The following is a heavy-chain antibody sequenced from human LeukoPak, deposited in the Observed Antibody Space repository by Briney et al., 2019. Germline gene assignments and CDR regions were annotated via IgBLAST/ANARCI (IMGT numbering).Heavy chain of an antibody. CDR1: GLSFRDNY. V-gene: IGHV3-11*01. J-gene: IGHJ4*02. D-gene: IGHD3-10*01. CDR3: ARAIGRGPGGHFDY. Sequence: GGSLRLSCAVSGLSFRDNYMSWIRQAPGKGLEWVSYISTVKGRFTISRDDATNSLFLQMDSLRAEDTAVYYCARAIGRGPGGHFDYWGQGTLVTVSS. CDR2: IS.